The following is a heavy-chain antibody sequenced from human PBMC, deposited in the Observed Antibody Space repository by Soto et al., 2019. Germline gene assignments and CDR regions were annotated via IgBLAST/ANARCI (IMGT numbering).Heavy chain of an antibody. D-gene: IGHD6-13*01. CDR2: INSDGSST. Sequence: GGSLRLSCAASGFTFSSYWMPWVRNAQGKGLVWVSRINSDGSSTSYADYVKGRFTIARDNAKNTLYLQMNSLRAEDTAVYYCARDQGAAAGTYYYGMDVWGQGTTVTVSS. V-gene: IGHV3-74*01. CDR1: GFTFSSYW. J-gene: IGHJ6*02. CDR3: ARDQGAAAGTYYYGMDV.